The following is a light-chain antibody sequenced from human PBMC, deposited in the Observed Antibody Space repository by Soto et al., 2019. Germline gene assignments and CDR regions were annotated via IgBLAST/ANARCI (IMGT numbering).Light chain of an antibody. CDR3: QQRSNWPALT. J-gene: IGKJ4*01. CDR1: QSLLHSNGYNY. Sequence: DIVMTQSPLSLPVTPGEPASISCRSSQSLLHSNGYNYLDWYLQKPGQSPQLLIYLGSNRASGVPDRFSGSGSGTDFTLTISSLEPEDFAVYYCQQRSNWPALTFGGGTKVDIK. V-gene: IGKV2-28*01. CDR2: LGS.